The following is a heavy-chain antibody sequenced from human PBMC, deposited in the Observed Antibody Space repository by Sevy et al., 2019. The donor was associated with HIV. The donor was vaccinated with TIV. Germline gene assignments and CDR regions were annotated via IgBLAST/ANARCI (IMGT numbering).Heavy chain of an antibody. D-gene: IGHD2-2*01. CDR2: ISAYNGNT. V-gene: IGHV1-18*01. CDR1: GYTFTSYG. Sequence: ASVKVSCKASGYTFTSYGISWVRQAPGQGLEWMGWISAYNGNTNYAQKLQGRVTMTTDTSTSTAYMGLRSLRSDDTAVYYCARMSSRYCSSTSCSMGYYYYGMDVWGQGTTVTVSS. J-gene: IGHJ6*02. CDR3: ARMSSRYCSSTSCSMGYYYYGMDV.